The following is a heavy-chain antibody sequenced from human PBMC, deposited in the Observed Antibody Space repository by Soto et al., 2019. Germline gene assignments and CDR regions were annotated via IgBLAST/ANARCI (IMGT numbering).Heavy chain of an antibody. CDR2: IYYSGST. J-gene: IGHJ4*02. CDR3: ANQLNSYGPFDY. CDR1: GGSISSGDYY. V-gene: IGHV4-30-4*01. Sequence: SETLSLTCTVSGGSISSGDYYWSWIRQPPGKGLEWIGYIYYSGSTYYNPSLKSRVTISVDTSKNQFSLKLSSVTAADTAVYYCANQLNSYGPFDYWGQGTLVTVSS. D-gene: IGHD5-18*01.